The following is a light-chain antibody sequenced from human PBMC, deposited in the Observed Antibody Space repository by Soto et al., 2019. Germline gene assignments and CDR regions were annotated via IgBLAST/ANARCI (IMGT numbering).Light chain of an antibody. Sequence: IQMTQSASSLSASVGDRVTITCRASQSISSYLNWYQQKPGKAPKLLIYAASSLQSGVPSRFSGSGSGTDFTLTISSLQPEDFATYYCQQSYSTLWTFGQGSKVDIK. CDR2: AAS. V-gene: IGKV1-39*01. J-gene: IGKJ1*01. CDR3: QQSYSTLWT. CDR1: QSISSY.